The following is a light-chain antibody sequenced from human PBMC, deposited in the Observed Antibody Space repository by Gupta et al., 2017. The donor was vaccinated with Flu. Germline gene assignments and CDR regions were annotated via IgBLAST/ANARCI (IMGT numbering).Light chain of an antibody. CDR2: GAS. CDR1: QSVRSN. Sequence: ERATLSCRASQSVRSNLAWYQQKPGQAPRLLIYGASTRATGIPARFSGSGSGTEFTLPISSLQSEDFAVYYCQQYNNWPPWTFGQGTKVAIK. V-gene: IGKV3-15*01. J-gene: IGKJ1*01. CDR3: QQYNNWPPWT.